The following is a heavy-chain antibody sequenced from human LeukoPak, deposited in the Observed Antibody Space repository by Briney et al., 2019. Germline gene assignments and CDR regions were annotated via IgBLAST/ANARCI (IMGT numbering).Heavy chain of an antibody. J-gene: IGHJ6*03. CDR3: AKDGSSSLKRAYYYYYMDV. D-gene: IGHD6-6*01. Sequence: GGSLRLSCAASGFTVSSNYMSWVRQAPGKGLEWVSVIYSGGSTYYADSVKGRFTISRDNSKNTLYLQMNSLRAEDTAVYYCAKDGSSSLKRAYYYYYMDVWGKGTTVTVSS. CDR1: GFTVSSNY. CDR2: IYSGGST. V-gene: IGHV3-66*02.